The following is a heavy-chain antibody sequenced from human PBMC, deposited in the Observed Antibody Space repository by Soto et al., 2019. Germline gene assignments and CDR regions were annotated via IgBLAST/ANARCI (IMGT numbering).Heavy chain of an antibody. Sequence: WESLKISCKGSGYSLTSYWIGWVRKMPGKGLEWMGIIYPGDSDTRYSPSFQGQVTISADKSISTAYLQCSSLKASDTAMYYCARWGDSNNGNYYGMDVWGQGTTVTVSS. D-gene: IGHD3-10*01. CDR1: GYSLTSYW. CDR3: ARWGDSNNGNYYGMDV. V-gene: IGHV5-51*01. CDR2: IYPGDSDT. J-gene: IGHJ6*02.